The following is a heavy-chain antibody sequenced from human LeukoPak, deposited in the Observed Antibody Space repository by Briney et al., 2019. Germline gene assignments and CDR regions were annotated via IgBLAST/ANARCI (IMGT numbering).Heavy chain of an antibody. CDR1: GFTFSSYA. Sequence: QTGGSLRLSCAASGFTFSSYAMSWVRQAPGKGLEWVSAISGSGGSTYYADSVKGRFTISRDNSKNTLCLQMNSLRAEDTAVYYCAKGAFATYYYDSSGYYPFDYWGQGTLVTVSS. V-gene: IGHV3-23*01. J-gene: IGHJ4*02. CDR3: AKGAFATYYYDSSGYYPFDY. D-gene: IGHD3-22*01. CDR2: ISGSGGST.